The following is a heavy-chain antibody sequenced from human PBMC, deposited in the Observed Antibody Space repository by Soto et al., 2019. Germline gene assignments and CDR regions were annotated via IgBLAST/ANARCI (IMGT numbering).Heavy chain of an antibody. CDR1: GGSFSGYY. V-gene: IGHV4-34*01. Sequence: SETLSLTCAVYGGSFSGYYWSWIRQPPGKGLEWIGEINHSGSTNYNPSLKSRVTISVDTSKNQFSLKLSSVTAADTAVYYCESSVVVVVAAPFYYYYGMDVWGQGTTVTVSS. CDR2: INHSGST. J-gene: IGHJ6*02. D-gene: IGHD2-15*01. CDR3: ESSVVVVVAAPFYYYYGMDV.